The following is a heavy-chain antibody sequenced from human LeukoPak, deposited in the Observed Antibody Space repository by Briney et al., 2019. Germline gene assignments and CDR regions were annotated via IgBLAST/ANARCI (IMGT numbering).Heavy chain of an antibody. Sequence: GGSLRLSCAASGVILHNHAMHWVRQAPGKGPEWVSLIYWDSSRTFYTESVKGRFTISRDNSKNSLFLQMNSLRAEDTALYYCARGELPTGWLTDFWGQGTLVTVST. J-gene: IGHJ4*02. V-gene: IGHV3-43D*04. CDR1: GVILHNHA. CDR3: ARGELPTGWLTDF. CDR2: IYWDSSRT. D-gene: IGHD6-19*01.